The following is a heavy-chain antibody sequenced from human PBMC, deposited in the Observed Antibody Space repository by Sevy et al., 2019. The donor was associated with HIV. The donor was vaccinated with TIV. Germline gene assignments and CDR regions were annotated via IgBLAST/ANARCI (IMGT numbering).Heavy chain of an antibody. Sequence: GGSLRLSCAASGFTFDDYTMQWVRQAPGKGLEWVSLISWDGGSTYYADSVKGRFTISRDNSKNSLYLQMNSLRTEDTALYYCAKGPFRYSSSWIYFDYWGQGTLVTVSS. CDR3: AKGPFRYSSSWIYFDY. D-gene: IGHD6-13*01. CDR1: GFTFDDYT. CDR2: ISWDGGST. V-gene: IGHV3-43*01. J-gene: IGHJ4*02.